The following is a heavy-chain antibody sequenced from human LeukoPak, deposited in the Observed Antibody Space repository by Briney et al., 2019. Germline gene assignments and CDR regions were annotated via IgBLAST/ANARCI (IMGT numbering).Heavy chain of an antibody. V-gene: IGHV1-2*02. CDR1: GYTFTGYY. CDR3: ARGLMVRGVIITRYFDL. D-gene: IGHD3-10*01. Sequence: ASVKVSCKVCGYTFTGYYMHWVRQDPGQGLEWMGRINPNSGGTNYAQKFQGRVTMTRDTSISTACMELSRLRSDDTAVYYCARGLMVRGVIITRYFDLWGRGTLVTVSS. J-gene: IGHJ2*01. CDR2: INPNSGGT.